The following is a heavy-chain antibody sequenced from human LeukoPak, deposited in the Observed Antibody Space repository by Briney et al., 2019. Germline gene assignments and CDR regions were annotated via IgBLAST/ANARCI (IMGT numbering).Heavy chain of an antibody. J-gene: IGHJ4*02. D-gene: IGHD3-10*01. CDR2: IYYSGST. Sequence: SQTLSLTCTVSGGSIRRGDYYWSWIRQPPGKGLEWIGYIYYSGSTYYNPSLKSRVTISVDTSKNQFSLKLSSVTAADTAVYYCAREREYGIIYFDYWGQGTLVTVSS. CDR1: GGSIRRGDYY. V-gene: IGHV4-30-4*01. CDR3: AREREYGIIYFDY.